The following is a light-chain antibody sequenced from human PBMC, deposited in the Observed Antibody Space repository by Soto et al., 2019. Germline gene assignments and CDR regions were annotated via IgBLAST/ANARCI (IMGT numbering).Light chain of an antibody. Sequence: QSVLTQAPSVSGAPGQRLTISCTRSRSNIGAGYDVHWYQQVPGRPPKLLIYNNNLRPSAVPDRFFAYKSDTAASLEITGLEAEDEAYYYGQAYGSGLSGSVFGSGTALTVL. CDR2: NNN. CDR3: QAYGSGLSGSV. V-gene: IGLV1-40*01. J-gene: IGLJ1*01. CDR1: RSNIGAGYD.